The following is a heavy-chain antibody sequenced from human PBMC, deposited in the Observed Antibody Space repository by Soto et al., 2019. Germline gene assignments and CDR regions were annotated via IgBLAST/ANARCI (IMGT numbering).Heavy chain of an antibody. CDR3: ARAWVVVTAPDY. CDR2: INPGNGTT. V-gene: IGHV1-3*01. D-gene: IGHD2-21*02. Sequence: GASVKVSCKASGGTFSSYAISWVRQAPGQRLEWMGGINPGNGTTKYSQKFQGRVTITRDTSASTAYMELSSLRSEDTAVYYCARAWVVVTAPDYWGQGTLVTVSS. CDR1: GGTFSSYA. J-gene: IGHJ4*02.